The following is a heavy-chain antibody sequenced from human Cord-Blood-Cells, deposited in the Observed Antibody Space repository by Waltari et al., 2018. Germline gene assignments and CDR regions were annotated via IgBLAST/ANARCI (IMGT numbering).Heavy chain of an antibody. CDR3: ARPNSSGYYDAFDI. CDR2: INPNRGGT. D-gene: IGHD3-22*01. CDR1: GYTFTGYY. J-gene: IGHJ3*02. V-gene: IGHV1-2*02. Sequence: QVQLVQSGAEVKKPGASVKVSCKASGYTFTGYYMHWVRQAPGKGLEWMGWINPNRGGTNYAQKFQGRVTMTRDTSISTAYMELSRLRSDDTAVYYCARPNSSGYYDAFDIWGQGTMVTVSS.